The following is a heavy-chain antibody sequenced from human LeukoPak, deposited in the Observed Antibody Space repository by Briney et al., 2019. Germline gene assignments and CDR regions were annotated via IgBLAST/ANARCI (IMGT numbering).Heavy chain of an antibody. CDR3: ARNYCSRTNCYYNWFDP. CDR1: GFTFSSYW. CDR2: IKQDGSEK. J-gene: IGHJ5*02. V-gene: IGHV3-7*05. Sequence: PGGSLRLSCAASGFTFSSYWMTWVRQAPGKGLEWVANIKQDGSEKNYLDSVKGRFTISRDNAKNSLFLQMTSLRPEDTAIYFCARNYCSRTNCYYNWFDPWGQGTLVTVSS. D-gene: IGHD2-2*01.